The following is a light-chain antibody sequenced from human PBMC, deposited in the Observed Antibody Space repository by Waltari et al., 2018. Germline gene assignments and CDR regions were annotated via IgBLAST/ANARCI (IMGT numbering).Light chain of an antibody. Sequence: SYELTQPPSVPVSPGPPASITCSGDELSKRCGYWYQQKSGRAPVLMIYTDSGRPSGIPERFSGSSSGTTVTLTISAVQPEDEADYYCQSAHSNGSDVVFGGGTKLTVL. J-gene: IGLJ2*01. CDR1: ELSKRC. CDR3: QSAHSNGSDVV. V-gene: IGLV3-25*03. CDR2: TDS.